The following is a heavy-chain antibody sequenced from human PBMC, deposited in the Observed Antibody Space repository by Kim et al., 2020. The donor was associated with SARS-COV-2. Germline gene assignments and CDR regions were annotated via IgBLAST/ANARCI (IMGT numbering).Heavy chain of an antibody. CDR1: GGTFSSYA. CDR3: AREVVGAVYYYYGMDV. V-gene: IGHV1-69*13. CDR2: IIPIFGTA. D-gene: IGHD1-26*01. Sequence: SVKVSCKASGGTFSSYAISWVRQAPGQGLEWMGGIIPIFGTANYAQKFQGRVTITADESTSTAYMELSSLRSEDTAVYYCAREVVGAVYYYYGMDVWGQGTTVTVSS. J-gene: IGHJ6*02.